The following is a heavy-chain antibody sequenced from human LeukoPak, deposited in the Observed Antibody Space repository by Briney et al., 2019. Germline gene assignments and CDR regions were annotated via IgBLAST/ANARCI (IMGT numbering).Heavy chain of an antibody. CDR3: ARDHRGTGTIVARFDY. D-gene: IGHD1-7*01. Sequence: ASVKVSCKASGYTFTGYYMHWVRQAPGQGLEWMGGIIPIFGTANYAQKFQGRVTITADESTSTAYMELSSLRSEDTAVYYCARDHRGTGTIVARFDYWGQGTLVTVSS. CDR2: IIPIFGTA. J-gene: IGHJ4*02. V-gene: IGHV1-69*13. CDR1: GYTFTGYY.